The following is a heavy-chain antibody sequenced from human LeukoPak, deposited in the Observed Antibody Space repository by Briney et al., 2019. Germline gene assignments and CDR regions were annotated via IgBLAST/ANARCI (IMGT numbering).Heavy chain of an antibody. Sequence: GGSLRLSCAASGFTFDDYAMHWVRQAPGKGLEWVSGISWNSGRIGYADSVKGRFTISRDNSKNTLYLQMNSLRAEDTAVYYCARESRTFFYWGQGTLVTVSS. V-gene: IGHV3-9*01. J-gene: IGHJ4*02. CDR1: GFTFDDYA. CDR3: ARESRTFFY. CDR2: ISWNSGRI. D-gene: IGHD2/OR15-2a*01.